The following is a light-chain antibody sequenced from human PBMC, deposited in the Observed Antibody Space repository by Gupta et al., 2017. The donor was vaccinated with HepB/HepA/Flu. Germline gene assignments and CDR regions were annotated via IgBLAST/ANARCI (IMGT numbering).Light chain of an antibody. CDR1: QNAKNNY. CDR3: KQYVLDMIT. J-gene: IGKJ5*01. CDR2: VAS. Sequence: EVDLPHSPDTLAPSPRERATLSCRASQNAKNNYLAWYQQKPGQAPRLLIYVASTRAPDIPNRFSGSGSGTDFTLKISGVETEDVGVYFCKQYVLDMITFGQGTRLEIK. V-gene: IGKV3-20*01.